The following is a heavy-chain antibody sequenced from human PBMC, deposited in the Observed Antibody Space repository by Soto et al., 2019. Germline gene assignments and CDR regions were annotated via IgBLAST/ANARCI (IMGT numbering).Heavy chain of an antibody. CDR1: GYSFTSYW. CDR2: IDPSDSYT. J-gene: IGHJ6*02. Sequence: GESLKISCKGSGYSFTSYWISWVCQMPGKGLEWMGRIDPSDSYTNYSPSFQGHVTISADKSISTAYLQWSSLKASDTAMYYCARTSMQSRGYSYGHGGMDVWGQGTTVTVSS. V-gene: IGHV5-10-1*01. D-gene: IGHD5-18*01. CDR3: ARTSMQSRGYSYGHGGMDV.